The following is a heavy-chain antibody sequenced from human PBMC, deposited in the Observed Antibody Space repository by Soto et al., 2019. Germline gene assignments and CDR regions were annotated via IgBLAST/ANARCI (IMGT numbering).Heavy chain of an antibody. J-gene: IGHJ4*02. V-gene: IGHV1-46*01. Sequence: ASVKVSCKASGYTFTSYYMHWVRQAPGQGLEWMGIINPSGGSTNYAQKFQGRLTMTRDTSTSTVYMDLSSLRSEDTAVYYCARHLAAGDYWGQGTVVTVSS. D-gene: IGHD6-13*01. CDR2: INPSGGST. CDR1: GYTFTSYY. CDR3: ARHLAAGDY.